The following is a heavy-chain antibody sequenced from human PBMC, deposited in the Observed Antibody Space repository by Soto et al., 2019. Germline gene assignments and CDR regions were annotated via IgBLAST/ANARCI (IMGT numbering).Heavy chain of an antibody. CDR2: IVVGSGDT. D-gene: IGHD2-15*01. V-gene: IGHV1-58*02. J-gene: IGHJ4*02. CDR3: AAPGCCSGGSCYSFRY. Sequence: QMQLVQSGPEVKKPGTSVKVSCKASGFTFTSSAMQWVRQARGQGLEWIGWIVVGSGDTNYEQKFQEGSAITRDVSTSTAYMKPSSLRSEDTAVYYCAAPGCCSGGSCYSFRYWGQGTLVTVSS. CDR1: GFTFTSSA.